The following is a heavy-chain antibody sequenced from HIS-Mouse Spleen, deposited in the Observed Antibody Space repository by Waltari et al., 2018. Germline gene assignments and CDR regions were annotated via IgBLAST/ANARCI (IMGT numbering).Heavy chain of an antibody. Sequence: QVTLRESGPALVKPTQTLTLTCTFSGFSLSTSGLCVSWIRQPTGKALEWLARIDWDDDKYYSTSLKTRLTISRDTSKNQVVLTMTNMDPLDTATYYCARIAAGYTSGWYAFDSWGQGTLVTVSS. V-gene: IGHV2-70*15. CDR3: ARIAAGYTSGWYAFDS. CDR1: GFSLSTSGLC. CDR2: IDWDDDK. D-gene: IGHD6-19*01. J-gene: IGHJ4*02.